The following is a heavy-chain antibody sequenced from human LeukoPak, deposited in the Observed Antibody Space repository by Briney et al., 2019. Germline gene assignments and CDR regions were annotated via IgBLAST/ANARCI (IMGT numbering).Heavy chain of an antibody. Sequence: PGGSLRLPCAASGFDFSGFDVHWVRQASGEGLEWIGRITTKTNNYATAYAASMKDRVTISRDDSKKAAYLQVNSLKTEDTAVYYCTTYTRGHYWGQGTLVTVSS. D-gene: IGHD6-19*01. V-gene: IGHV3-73*01. J-gene: IGHJ4*02. CDR3: TTYTRGHY. CDR2: ITTKTNNYAT. CDR1: GFDFSGFD.